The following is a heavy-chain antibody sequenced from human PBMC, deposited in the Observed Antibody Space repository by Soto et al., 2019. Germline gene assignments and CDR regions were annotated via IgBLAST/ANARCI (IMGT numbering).Heavy chain of an antibody. D-gene: IGHD1-7*01. J-gene: IGHJ2*01. CDR3: AREIELSTASQDWYFDL. V-gene: IGHV3-33*01. Sequence: QVQLVESGGGVVQPGRSLRLSCAASGFTFSSYGMHWVRQAPGKGLEWVAVIWYDGSNKYYADSVKGRFTISRDNSKNTLYLQMNSLRAEDTAVYYCAREIELSTASQDWYFDLWGRGTVVTVSS. CDR1: GFTFSSYG. CDR2: IWYDGSNK.